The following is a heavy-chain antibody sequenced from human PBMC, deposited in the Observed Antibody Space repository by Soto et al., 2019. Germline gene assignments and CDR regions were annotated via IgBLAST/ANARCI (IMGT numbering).Heavy chain of an antibody. J-gene: IGHJ3*01. D-gene: IGHD2-15*01. Sequence: PSETLSLTCAVYGGSFSGYYWSWIRQPPGKGLEWIGEINHSGSTNYNPSLKSRVTISVDTSKNQFTQKLSSVTAADTAVYYCASNVAADDALDVWGQGTMVTVSS. CDR2: INHSGST. CDR1: GGSFSGYY. V-gene: IGHV4-34*01. CDR3: ASNVAADDALDV.